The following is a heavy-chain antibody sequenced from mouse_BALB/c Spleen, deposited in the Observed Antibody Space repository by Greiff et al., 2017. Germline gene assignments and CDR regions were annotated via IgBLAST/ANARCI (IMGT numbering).Heavy chain of an antibody. CDR2: IDPANGNT. CDR3: ARWLLREGAMDY. V-gene: IGHV14-3*02. J-gene: IGHJ4*01. CDR1: GFNIKDTY. Sequence: VQLKQSGAELVKPGASVKLSCTASGFNIKDTYMHWVKQRPEQGLEWIGRIDPANGNTKYDPKFQGKATITADTSSNTAYLQLSSLTSEDTAVYYCARWLLREGAMDYWGQGTSDTVSS. D-gene: IGHD2-3*01.